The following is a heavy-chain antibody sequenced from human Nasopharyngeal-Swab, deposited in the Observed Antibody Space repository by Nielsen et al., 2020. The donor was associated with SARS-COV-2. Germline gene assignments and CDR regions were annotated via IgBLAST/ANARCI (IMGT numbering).Heavy chain of an antibody. V-gene: IGHV4-39*01. CDR3: AEPPAWSGYCTNCVFYGLFFDY. Sequence: GSLRLSCTISGGSISSSSYYWGWIRQPPGKGLEWIGSIYYSGSTYYNPSLKSRVTISLDTSKNQFSLKLSSVTAAANAVDYFAEPPAWSGYCTNCVFYGLFFDYWGQGTLVTVSS. J-gene: IGHJ4*02. D-gene: IGHD2-8*01. CDR2: IYYSGST. CDR1: GGSISSSSYY.